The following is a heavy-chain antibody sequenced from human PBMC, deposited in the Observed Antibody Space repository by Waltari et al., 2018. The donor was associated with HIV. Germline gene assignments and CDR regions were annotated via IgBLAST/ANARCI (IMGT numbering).Heavy chain of an antibody. J-gene: IGHJ4*02. Sequence: QLQLQESGPGLVKPSETLSLTCTVSGGSISSSSYYWGWIRQPPGKGLEWIGSIYYSGSTYYTPALKSRVTISVDTAKNQFSLKLSSVTAADTAVYYCARQVIPGYYDSSGHYQSGHFDYWGQGTLVTVSS. CDR1: GGSISSSSYY. V-gene: IGHV4-39*01. CDR2: IYYSGST. D-gene: IGHD3-22*01. CDR3: ARQVIPGYYDSSGHYQSGHFDY.